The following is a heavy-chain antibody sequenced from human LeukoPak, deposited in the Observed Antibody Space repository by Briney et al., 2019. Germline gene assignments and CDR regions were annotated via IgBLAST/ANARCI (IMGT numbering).Heavy chain of an antibody. D-gene: IGHD4-17*01. V-gene: IGHV3-30*02. CDR1: GFFFSGHG. Sequence: QPGGSLRLSCAASGFFFSGHGMHWVRQAPGKGLEWVAYIQSDGSNTYHADSAKGRLTISRDNSKNTVHLQMSSLRAEDTAVYYCAKDMYGDFGGVDYWGQGTLVTVSS. CDR3: AKDMYGDFGGVDY. CDR2: IQSDGSNT. J-gene: IGHJ4*02.